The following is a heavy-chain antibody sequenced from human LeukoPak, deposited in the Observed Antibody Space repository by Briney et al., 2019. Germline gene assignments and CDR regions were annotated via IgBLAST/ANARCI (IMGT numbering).Heavy chain of an antibody. V-gene: IGHV4-59*11. D-gene: IGHD4-17*01. CDR2: ILYSGST. J-gene: IGHJ5*02. CDR1: GGSISGHW. CDR3: TRRNTADASIDL. Sequence: SETLSLTCSVSGGSISGHWWTWVRQPPGEGLEWIGDILYSGSTNYNPSLKSRLSILVDTSTNQFSLKLNSVTAADTAMYYCTRRNTADASIDLWGQGILVIASS.